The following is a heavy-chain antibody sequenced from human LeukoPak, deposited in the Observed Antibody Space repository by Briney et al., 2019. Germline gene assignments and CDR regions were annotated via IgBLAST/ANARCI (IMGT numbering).Heavy chain of an antibody. Sequence: PGGSLRLSCAASGFTFSSYEMNWVRQAPGKGLEWVSYISSSGSAIYYADSVKGRFTISRDNAKNSLYLQMNSLRAEDTAVYYCVRGGMTIRGDVWGQGTTVIVSS. CDR2: ISSSGSAI. V-gene: IGHV3-48*03. CDR1: GFTFSSYE. J-gene: IGHJ6*02. CDR3: VRGGMTIRGDV. D-gene: IGHD4/OR15-4a*01.